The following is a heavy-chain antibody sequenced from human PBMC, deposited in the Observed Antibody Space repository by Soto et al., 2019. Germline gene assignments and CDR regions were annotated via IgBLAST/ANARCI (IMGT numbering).Heavy chain of an antibody. D-gene: IGHD5-12*01. J-gene: IGHJ4*02. CDR1: GFTFSDYY. CDR2: ISSSSSYT. CDR3: ARDHHRYSGYDYVDY. Sequence: GGSLRLSCAASGFTFSDYYMSWIRQAPGKGLEWVSYISSSSSYTNYADSVKGRFTISRDNAKNSLYLQMNSLRAEDTAVYYCARDHHRYSGYDYVDYWGQGPLVTVSS. V-gene: IGHV3-11*05.